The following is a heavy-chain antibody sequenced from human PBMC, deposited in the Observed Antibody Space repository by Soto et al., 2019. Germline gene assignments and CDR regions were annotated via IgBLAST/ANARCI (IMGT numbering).Heavy chain of an antibody. D-gene: IGHD3-22*01. CDR2: VYYGGST. Sequence: SETLSLTCTVSGGSISSSSYYWGWIRQPPGKGLEWIGNVYYGGSTYYNPSLKSRATISVETSKSQFSLKLSSVTAADTAVYYCAGGDYYHSSGYYFYYYTMDVWGQGTTVTVSS. J-gene: IGHJ6*02. CDR1: GGSISSSSYY. CDR3: AGGDYYHSSGYYFYYYTMDV. V-gene: IGHV4-39*01.